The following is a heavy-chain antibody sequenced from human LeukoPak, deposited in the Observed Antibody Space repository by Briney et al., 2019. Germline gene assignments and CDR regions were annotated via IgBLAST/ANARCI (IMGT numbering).Heavy chain of an antibody. CDR1: GFTFSNYG. J-gene: IGHJ6*03. V-gene: IGHV3-33*01. Sequence: GGSLRLSCAASGFTFSNYGMHWVRQAPGKGLEWVAVIWYDGSKTYYADSVKGRFTISRDNSKNTLYLQMSSLRAEDTAVYYCARDRYYGSENYYYYYYMDVWGKGTTATVSS. CDR3: ARDRYYGSENYYYYYYMDV. D-gene: IGHD3-10*01. CDR2: IWYDGSKT.